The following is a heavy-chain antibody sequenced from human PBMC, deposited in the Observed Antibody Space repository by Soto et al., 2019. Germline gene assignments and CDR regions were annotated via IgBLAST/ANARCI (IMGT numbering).Heavy chain of an antibody. CDR2: IKQDGSEK. CDR3: ARSITMVLGVRGYYYGMDV. CDR1: GFTFSSYW. J-gene: IGHJ6*02. D-gene: IGHD3-10*01. Sequence: EVQLVESGGGLVQPGGSLRLSCAASGFTFSSYWMSWVRQAPGKGLEWVANIKQDGSEKYYVDSVKGRFTISRDNAKNSLYLQMNSLRAEDTAVYYCARSITMVLGVRGYYYGMDVWGQGTTVTVSS. V-gene: IGHV3-7*03.